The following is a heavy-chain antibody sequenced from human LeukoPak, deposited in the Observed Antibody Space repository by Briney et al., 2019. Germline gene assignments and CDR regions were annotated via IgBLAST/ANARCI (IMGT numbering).Heavy chain of an antibody. D-gene: IGHD3-10*01. V-gene: IGHV1-8*01. CDR2: MNPNSGNT. J-gene: IGHJ6*02. CDR1: GYSFTNND. CDR3: ARGPILVRGVIMADSVGGLDV. Sequence: ASVNVSCKASGYSFTNNDINWVRQATGQGPEWMAWMNPNSGNTGYAQKFQGRITLTRDTSISTAYMELSSLTSEDTAVYYCARGPILVRGVIMADSVGGLDVWGQGTTVTVSS.